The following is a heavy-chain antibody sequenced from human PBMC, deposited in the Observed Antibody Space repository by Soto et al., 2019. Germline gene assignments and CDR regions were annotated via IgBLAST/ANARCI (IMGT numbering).Heavy chain of an antibody. CDR3: ARGLPAAMRRNWFDP. Sequence: GGSLRLSCAASGFTFSSYSMNWVRQAPGKGLEWVSSISSSSSYIYYADSVKGRFTISRDNAKNSLYLQMNSLRAEDTAVYYCARGLPAAMRRNWFDPWGQGTLVTVSS. CDR1: GFTFSSYS. CDR2: ISSSSSYI. J-gene: IGHJ5*02. D-gene: IGHD2-2*01. V-gene: IGHV3-21*01.